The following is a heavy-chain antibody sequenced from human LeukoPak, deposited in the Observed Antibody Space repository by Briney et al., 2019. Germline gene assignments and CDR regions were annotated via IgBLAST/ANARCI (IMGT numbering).Heavy chain of an antibody. CDR1: GGTFSSYA. J-gene: IGHJ6*03. CDR3: ARNRGDYYYYYMDV. V-gene: IGHV1-69*05. CDR2: IIPIFGTA. Sequence: SVKASCKASGGTFSSYAISWVRQAPGQGLEWMGGIIPIFGTANYAQKFQGRVTITTDESTSTAYMELSSLRSEDTAVYYCARNRGDYYYYYMDVWDKGTTVTVSS. D-gene: IGHD1-14*01.